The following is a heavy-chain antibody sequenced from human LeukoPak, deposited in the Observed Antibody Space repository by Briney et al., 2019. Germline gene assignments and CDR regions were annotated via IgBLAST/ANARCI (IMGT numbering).Heavy chain of an antibody. D-gene: IGHD2-15*01. CDR2: IYYSGST. Sequence: NPSETLSLTCTVSGGSISSYYWSRIRQPPGKGLEWIGYIYYSGSTNYNPSLKSRVTISVDTSKNQFSLKLSSVTAADTAVYYCAREAGRGWADYWGQGTLVTVSS. V-gene: IGHV4-59*01. J-gene: IGHJ4*02. CDR3: AREAGRGWADY. CDR1: GGSISSYY.